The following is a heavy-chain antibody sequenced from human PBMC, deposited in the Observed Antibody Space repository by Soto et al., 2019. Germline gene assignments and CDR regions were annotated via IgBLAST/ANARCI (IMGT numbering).Heavy chain of an antibody. CDR2: HHSDST. D-gene: IGHD3-16*01. V-gene: IGHV4-4*08. Sequence: QVQLQESGPGLVKPSETLSLTCTVSGGSMRGQHWSWIRQPPGKGLEWIGHHSDSTNYNPSLKGRITISTDTSTTQFSLTLRSVTAADTGVYYCATVTVGEGGRGYWGQGTLVTVSS. J-gene: IGHJ4*02. CDR1: GGSMRGQH. CDR3: ATVTVGEGGRGY.